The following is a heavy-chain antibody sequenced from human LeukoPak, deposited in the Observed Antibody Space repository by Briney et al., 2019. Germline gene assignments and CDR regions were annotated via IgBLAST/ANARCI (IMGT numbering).Heavy chain of an antibody. V-gene: IGHV1-2*02. CDR1: GCTFTGYY. Sequence: ASVKVSCKASGCTFTGYYMHWVRQAPGQGLEWMGWINPNSGGTNYAQKFQGRVTMTRDTSISTAYMELSRLRSDDTAVYYCARVFPPAGYCSSTSCGGVDYWGQGTLVTVSS. CDR3: ARVFPPAGYCSSTSCGGVDY. J-gene: IGHJ4*02. CDR2: INPNSGGT. D-gene: IGHD2-2*01.